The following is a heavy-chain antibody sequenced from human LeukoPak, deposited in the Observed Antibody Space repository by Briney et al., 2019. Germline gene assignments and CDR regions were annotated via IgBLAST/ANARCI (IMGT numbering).Heavy chain of an antibody. CDR2: ISSSGSTI. J-gene: IGHJ6*03. D-gene: IGHD2-2*01. V-gene: IGHV3-11*04. Sequence: GGSLRLSCAASGFTFSDYYMSWIRQAPGKGLEWVSYISSSGSTIYYADSVKGRFTISRDNAKNSLYLQMNSLRAEDTAVYYCASPIVVVPAAERSYYYYYMDVWGKGTTVTVSS. CDR1: GFTFSDYY. CDR3: ASPIVVVPAAERSYYYYYMDV.